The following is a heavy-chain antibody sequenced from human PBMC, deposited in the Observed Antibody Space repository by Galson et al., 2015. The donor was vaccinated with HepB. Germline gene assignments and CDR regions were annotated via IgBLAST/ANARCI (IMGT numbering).Heavy chain of an antibody. CDR1: GFTFSSYG. J-gene: IGHJ4*02. CDR3: AKNELSGYALDY. CDR2: ISYDGSNK. V-gene: IGHV3-30*18. Sequence: SLRLSCAASGFTFSSYGMHWVRQAPGKGLEWVAVISYDGSNKYYADSVKGRFTISRDNSKNTLYLQMNSLRAEDTAVYYCAKNELSGYALDYWGQGTLVTVSS. D-gene: IGHD5-12*01.